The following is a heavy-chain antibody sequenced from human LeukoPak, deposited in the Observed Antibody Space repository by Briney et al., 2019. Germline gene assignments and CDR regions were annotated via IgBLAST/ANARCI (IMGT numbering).Heavy chain of an antibody. CDR3: ALNSGSGSYYSFDY. CDR1: GFTFSSYG. V-gene: IGHV3-30*03. D-gene: IGHD1-26*01. J-gene: IGHJ4*02. CDR2: ISYDGSNK. Sequence: GGSLRLSCAASGFTFSSYGMHWVRQAPGKGLEWGAVISYDGSNKYYADSVKGRFTISRDNSKNTLYLQMNSLRAEDTAVYYCALNSGSGSYYSFDYWGQGTLVTVSS.